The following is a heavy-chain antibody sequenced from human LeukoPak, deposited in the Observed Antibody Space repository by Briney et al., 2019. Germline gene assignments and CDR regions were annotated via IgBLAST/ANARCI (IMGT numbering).Heavy chain of an antibody. CDR2: IYYSGST. J-gene: IGHJ6*03. D-gene: IGHD3-10*01. CDR3: ARRNYYGSGIRRYYYYYMDV. Sequence: PSETLSLTCAVYGGSFSGYYWSWIRQPPGKGLEWIGYIYYSGSTNYNPSLKSRVTISVDTSKNQFSLKLSSVTAADTAVYYCARRNYYGSGIRRYYYYYMDVWGKGTTVTISS. CDR1: GGSFSGYY. V-gene: IGHV4-59*12.